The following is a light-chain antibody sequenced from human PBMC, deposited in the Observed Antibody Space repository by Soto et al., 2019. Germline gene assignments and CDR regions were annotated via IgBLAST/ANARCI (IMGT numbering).Light chain of an antibody. CDR3: SSDTSSSTLLYV. J-gene: IGLJ1*01. V-gene: IGLV2-14*01. CDR1: SSDVGGYNY. CDR2: DVS. Sequence: QSALTQPASVSGSPGQSITISCTGTSSDVGGYNYVSWYQQHPGKAPKLMIYDVSNRPSGVSNRFSGSNSGNTASLTISGLQAEDEPDYYCSSDTSSSTLLYVFGTGTKLTVL.